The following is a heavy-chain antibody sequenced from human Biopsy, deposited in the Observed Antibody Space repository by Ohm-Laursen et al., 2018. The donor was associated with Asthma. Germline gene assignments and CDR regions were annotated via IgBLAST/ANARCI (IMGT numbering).Heavy chain of an antibody. CDR2: ISYDGSNK. V-gene: IGHV3-30*03. Sequence: SLRLSCTASGFTFSSYGMHWVRQAPGKGLEWVACISYDGSNKYYADSVKGRSTISRDNSKNTLDLQMNSLREGDTAVYYCVRDGTDDAFDIWGQGTVVSVSS. CDR1: GFTFSSYG. CDR3: VRDGTDDAFDI. D-gene: IGHD1-1*01. J-gene: IGHJ3*02.